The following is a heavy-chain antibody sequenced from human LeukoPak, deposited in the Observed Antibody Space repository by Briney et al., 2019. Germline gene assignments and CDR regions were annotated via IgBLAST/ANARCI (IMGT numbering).Heavy chain of an antibody. CDR3: ARRGTIRGVTCFDY. Sequence: ASVKVSCKASGGTFSSYAISWVRQAPGQGLEWMGGIIPIFGTANYAQKFQGRVTITTDESTSTAYMELSSLRSEDTAVYYCARRGTIRGVTCFDYWGQGTLVTVSS. V-gene: IGHV1-69*05. J-gene: IGHJ4*02. CDR1: GGTFSSYA. D-gene: IGHD2-2*02. CDR2: IIPIFGTA.